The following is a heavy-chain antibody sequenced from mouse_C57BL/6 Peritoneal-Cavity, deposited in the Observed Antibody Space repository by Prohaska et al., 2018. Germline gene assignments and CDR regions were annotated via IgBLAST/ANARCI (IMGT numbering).Heavy chain of an antibody. CDR2: INPDSSTI. D-gene: IGHD2-3*01. V-gene: IGHV4-1*01. CDR1: GIDFSRYW. CDR3: ESYDRYYYWYFDA. Sequence: GGLVQPGGYLKLSCAASGIDFSRYWMSWVRRAPGKGLEWLGEINPDSSTINYAPSLKDKFIISRDNAKNTLYMKMSKVRSEYRDLYYWESYDRYYYWYFDAMGTGTTVTVAS. J-gene: IGHJ1*03.